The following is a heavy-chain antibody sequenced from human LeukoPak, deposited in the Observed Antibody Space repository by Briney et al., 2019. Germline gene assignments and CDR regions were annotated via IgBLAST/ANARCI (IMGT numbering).Heavy chain of an antibody. Sequence: SGESLRISCQASGYTFTGYWIGWVRQMPGKGLEWMGIIYPGDSNTRYSPSFQGQVTISADESISTAYLQWSSLKASDTAMYYCVGSTGYPYYFDYWGQGTLVTVSS. V-gene: IGHV5-51*01. CDR3: VGSTGYPYYFDY. CDR2: IYPGDSNT. J-gene: IGHJ4*02. CDR1: GYTFTGYW. D-gene: IGHD3-9*01.